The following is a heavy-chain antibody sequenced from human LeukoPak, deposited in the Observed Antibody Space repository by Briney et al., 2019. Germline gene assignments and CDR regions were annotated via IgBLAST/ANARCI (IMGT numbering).Heavy chain of an antibody. D-gene: IGHD6-19*01. CDR2: IYHSGST. J-gene: IGHJ4*02. V-gene: IGHV4-30-2*01. Sequence: PSQTLSLTCAVSGGSISSGGYSWSWIRQPPGKGLEWIGYIYHSGSTYYNPSLKSRVTISVDRSKNQFSLKLSSVTAADTAVYYCARDRAVAGSKSSYFDYWGQGTLVTVSS. CDR1: GGSISSGGYS. CDR3: ARDRAVAGSKSSYFDY.